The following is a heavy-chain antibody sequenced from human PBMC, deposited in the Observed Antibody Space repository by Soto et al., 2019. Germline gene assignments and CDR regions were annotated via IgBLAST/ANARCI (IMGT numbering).Heavy chain of an antibody. CDR3: AKNGCGGDCYSSVAGNWFDP. V-gene: IGHV3-23*01. CDR2: ISGSGGST. D-gene: IGHD2-21*02. J-gene: IGHJ5*02. Sequence: GGSLRLSCVASGFTFSGNVMSWVRQAPGKGLEWNSIISGSGGSTYYADSVKGRFTISRDNSNNTLYLQMHSLTAADTAVYYCAKNGCGGDCYSSVAGNWFDPWGQGTLVTVSS. CDR1: GFTFSGNV.